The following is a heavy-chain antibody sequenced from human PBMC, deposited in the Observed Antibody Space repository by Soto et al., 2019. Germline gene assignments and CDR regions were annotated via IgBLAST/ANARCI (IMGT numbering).Heavy chain of an antibody. CDR2: ISRSGSDI. D-gene: IGHD2-2*03. J-gene: IGHJ6*02. Sequence: PGGSLRLSCAAAGFTFSDYSMNWVRQAPGKGLEWDSYISRSGSDIYYADSVKGRFTISRDNAKNSLFLQMNSLRAEDTAVYYCATVGFCSSTSCQTRYYYYWLDVWGQGTTVTVSS. V-gene: IGHV3-11*01. CDR3: ATVGFCSSTSCQTRYYYYWLDV. CDR1: GFTFSDYS.